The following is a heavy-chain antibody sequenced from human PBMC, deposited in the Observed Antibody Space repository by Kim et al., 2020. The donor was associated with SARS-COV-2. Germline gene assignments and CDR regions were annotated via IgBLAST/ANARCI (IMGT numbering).Heavy chain of an antibody. CDR3: ARVADTAMDYYYYGMDV. Sequence: SVKVSCKASGGTFSSYAISWVRQAPGQGLEWMGGIIPIFGTANYAQKFQGRVTITADESTSTAYMELSSLRSEDTAVYYCARVADTAMDYYYYGMDVWGQGTTVTVSS. J-gene: IGHJ6*02. V-gene: IGHV1-69*13. D-gene: IGHD5-18*01. CDR2: IIPIFGTA. CDR1: GGTFSSYA.